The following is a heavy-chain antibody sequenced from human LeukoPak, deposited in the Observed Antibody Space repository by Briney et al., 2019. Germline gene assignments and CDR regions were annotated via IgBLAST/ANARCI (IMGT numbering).Heavy chain of an antibody. CDR2: ISSSSSYI. D-gene: IGHD3-3*01. CDR3: ARDRTYYDSWSGYRSFDY. V-gene: IGHV3-21*01. Sequence: GGSLRVSYADSGFTFSSYSMNWVRQAPGKGLEWVTSISSSSSYIYYADSVKGRFTISRDNAKNSLYLQMNSLRAEDTAVYYCARDRTYYDSWSGYRSFDYWGQGTLVTVSS. J-gene: IGHJ4*02. CDR1: GFTFSSYS.